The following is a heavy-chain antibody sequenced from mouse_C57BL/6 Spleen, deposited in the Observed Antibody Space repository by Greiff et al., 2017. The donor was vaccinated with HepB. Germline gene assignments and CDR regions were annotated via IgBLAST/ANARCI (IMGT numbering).Heavy chain of an antibody. CDR1: GYSFTGYY. V-gene: IGHV1-42*01. Sequence: EVQLQQSGPELVKPGASVKISCKASGYSFTGYYMNWVKQSPEKSLEWIGEINPSTGGTTYNQKFKAKATLTVDKSSSTAYMQLKSLTSEDSAVYYCARERDYGYDERFAYWGQGTLVTVSA. CDR3: ARERDYGYDERFAY. D-gene: IGHD2-2*01. J-gene: IGHJ3*01. CDR2: INPSTGGT.